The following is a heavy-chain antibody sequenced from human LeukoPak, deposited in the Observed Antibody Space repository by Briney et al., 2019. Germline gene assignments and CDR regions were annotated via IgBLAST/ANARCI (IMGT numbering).Heavy chain of an antibody. CDR2: IGNDGRAK. CDR3: AKEEAWGVNAFDF. D-gene: IGHD3-10*01. CDR1: GFTFSSYA. V-gene: IGHV3-30*04. J-gene: IGHJ4*02. Sequence: GGSLRLSCAASGFTFSSYAMSWVRQAPGKGLEWVAVIGNDGRAKYYADSVRGRFTISRDNSENTLYLQMDSLRSEDTAVYYCAKEEAWGVNAFDFWGQGILVTVPS.